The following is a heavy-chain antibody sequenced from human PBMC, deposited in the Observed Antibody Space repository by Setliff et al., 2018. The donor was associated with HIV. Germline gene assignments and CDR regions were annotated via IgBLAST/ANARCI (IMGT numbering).Heavy chain of an antibody. CDR1: GYSISSGYY. CDR3: ARKPSSWYKDNWFDP. D-gene: IGHD6-13*01. Sequence: PSETLSLTCTVSGYSISSGYYWGWIRQPPGKGLEWIGSIYHSGSTYYNPSLKSRVTISVDTSKNQFSLKLSSVTAADTAVYYCARKPSSWYKDNWFDPWGQGTLVTVSS. CDR2: IYHSGST. V-gene: IGHV4-38-2*02. J-gene: IGHJ5*02.